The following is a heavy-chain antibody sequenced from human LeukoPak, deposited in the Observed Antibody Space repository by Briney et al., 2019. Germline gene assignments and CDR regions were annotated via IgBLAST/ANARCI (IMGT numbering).Heavy chain of an antibody. CDR1: GYTFTSYS. Sequence: ASVKVSCKASGYTFTSYSMHWVRQAPGQGLEWMGIINPSGGSTSYAQKFQGRVTMTRDTSTSTVYMELSSLRSEDTAVYYCARDTLPYYYDSSGYSHEYFQHWGQGTLVTVSS. V-gene: IGHV1-46*01. CDR3: ARDTLPYYYDSSGYSHEYFQH. CDR2: INPSGGST. D-gene: IGHD3-22*01. J-gene: IGHJ1*01.